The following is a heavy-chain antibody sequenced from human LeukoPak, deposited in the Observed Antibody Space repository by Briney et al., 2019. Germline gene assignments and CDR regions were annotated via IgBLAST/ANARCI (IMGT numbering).Heavy chain of an antibody. J-gene: IGHJ4*02. CDR3: ARGNAYYYDSSGYYPDY. D-gene: IGHD3-22*01. Sequence: ASVKVSCKASGYTFTSYDINWVRQATGQGLEWMGWMNPNSGNTGYAQKFQGRVTITRNTSISTAYMELSSLRSADTAVYYCARGNAYYYDSSGYYPDYWGQGTLVTVSS. V-gene: IGHV1-8*03. CDR1: GYTFTSYD. CDR2: MNPNSGNT.